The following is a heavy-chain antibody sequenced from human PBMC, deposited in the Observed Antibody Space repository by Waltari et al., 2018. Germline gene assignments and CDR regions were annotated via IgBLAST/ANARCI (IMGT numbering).Heavy chain of an antibody. D-gene: IGHD2-8*02. CDR3: ARDHHSDCPGGVCFHFDY. CDR1: GYTFTGFY. Sequence: QVQLVQSGAEVKQPGASVKVSCKTSGYTFTGFYIYWMRQAPGQGLKYMGLSNPDSGAKDYAQKFEGRLTMTRDTSINTAYMEMSSLTPDDTAVFYCARDHHSDCPGGVCFHFDYWGQGTLVTVSS. J-gene: IGHJ4*02. V-gene: IGHV1-2*06. CDR2: SNPDSGAK.